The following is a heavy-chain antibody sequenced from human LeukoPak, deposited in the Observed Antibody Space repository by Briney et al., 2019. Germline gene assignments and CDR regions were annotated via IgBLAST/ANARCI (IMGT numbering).Heavy chain of an antibody. CDR1: GGSISSSSYY. CDR2: IYYSGST. V-gene: IGHV4-39*07. CDR3: ARVAYCGGDCGNRIDY. J-gene: IGHJ4*02. D-gene: IGHD2-21*02. Sequence: SETLSLTCTVSGGSISSSSYYWGWIRQPPGKGLEWIGSIYYSGSTYYNPSLKSRVTISVDTSKNQFSLKLSSVTAADTAVYYCARVAYCGGDCGNRIDYWGQGTLVTVSS.